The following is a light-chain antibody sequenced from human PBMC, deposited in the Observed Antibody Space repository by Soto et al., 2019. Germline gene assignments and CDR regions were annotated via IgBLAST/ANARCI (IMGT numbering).Light chain of an antibody. CDR1: VGGNNY. Sequence: QSVLTQPASVSGSPGQSITISCTDVGGNNYVSWYQHHPGKAPKLMISDVSDRPSGVSNRFSGSKSGNTASLTISGLQAEDEADHYCSSYTSSSPQVVGGGTKLTVL. V-gene: IGLV2-14*03. J-gene: IGLJ2*01. CDR2: DVS. CDR3: SSYTSSSPQV.